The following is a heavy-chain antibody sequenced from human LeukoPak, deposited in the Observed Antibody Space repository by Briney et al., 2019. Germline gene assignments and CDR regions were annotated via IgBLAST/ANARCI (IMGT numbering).Heavy chain of an antibody. CDR2: IFYSGST. Sequence: SETLSLTCTVSSGSISTSNYYWGWVRQPPGKALEWIGNIFYSGSTYYSPSLKSRVTISLDTSRNQFSLKLSSVTAADTAVYYCARGAGLAAARDAFDTWGQGTMVTVSS. CDR3: ARGAGLAAARDAFDT. J-gene: IGHJ3*02. D-gene: IGHD6-13*01. V-gene: IGHV4-39*07. CDR1: SGSISTSNYY.